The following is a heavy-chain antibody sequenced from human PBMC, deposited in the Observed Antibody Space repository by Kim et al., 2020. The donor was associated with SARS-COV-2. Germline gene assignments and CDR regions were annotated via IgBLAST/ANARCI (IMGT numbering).Heavy chain of an antibody. Sequence: VKGKFTISRDNSKNTLYLQRNSLRAEDTAVYYCARDAGSSGWYLDDVDYWGQGTLVTVSS. D-gene: IGHD6-19*01. CDR3: ARDAGSSGWYLDDVDY. V-gene: IGHV3-66*01. J-gene: IGHJ4*02.